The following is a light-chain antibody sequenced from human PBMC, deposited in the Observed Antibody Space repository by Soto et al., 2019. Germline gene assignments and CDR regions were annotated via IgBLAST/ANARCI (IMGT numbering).Light chain of an antibody. V-gene: IGKV3-20*01. J-gene: IGKJ1*01. Sequence: EIVLTQSPGTLSLSPGERATLSCRASHIVSSSYVAWYQQKPGQAPRLLIYGASSRATGSPDRFSGRGSGTDFPLAISRLEPEDFAVYYCQQYGSSPETFGQGTKVEIK. CDR1: HIVSSSY. CDR3: QQYGSSPET. CDR2: GAS.